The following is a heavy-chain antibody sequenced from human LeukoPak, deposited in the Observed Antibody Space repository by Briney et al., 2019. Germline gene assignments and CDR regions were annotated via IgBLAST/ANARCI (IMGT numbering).Heavy chain of an antibody. D-gene: IGHD4-17*01. CDR3: ARDLYGDYSPFFDY. CDR1: GFTFSSNS. CDR2: ISSSSSYI. V-gene: IGHV3-21*01. Sequence: GGSLRLSCAASGFTFSSNSMNWDRQAPGKGLEWVSSISSSSSYIYYADSVKGRFTISRDNAKNSLYLQMNSLRAEDTAVYYCARDLYGDYSPFFDYWGQGTLVTVSS. J-gene: IGHJ4*02.